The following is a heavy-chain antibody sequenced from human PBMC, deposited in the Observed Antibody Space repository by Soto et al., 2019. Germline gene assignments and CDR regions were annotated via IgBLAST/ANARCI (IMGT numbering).Heavy chain of an antibody. CDR1: GFTFSSYW. Sequence: GWSLRLSCAASGFTFSSYWMSLVRQAPGKGLEWVANIKQDGSEKYYVDSVKGRFTISRDNAKNSLYLQMNSLRAEDTAVYYCAKLYYDFWSGYSTHYYFECWGEGTLVTVS. J-gene: IGHJ4*02. D-gene: IGHD3-3*01. CDR3: AKLYYDFWSGYSTHYYFEC. CDR2: IKQDGSEK. V-gene: IGHV3-7*03.